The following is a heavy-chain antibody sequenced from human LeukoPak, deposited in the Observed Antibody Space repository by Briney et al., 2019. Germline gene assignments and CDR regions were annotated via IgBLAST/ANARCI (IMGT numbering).Heavy chain of an antibody. CDR3: ASRAGYCSSTSCYTLMYAFDI. V-gene: IGHV3-33*01. J-gene: IGHJ3*02. CDR2: IWYDGSNK. D-gene: IGHD2-2*02. CDR1: GFTFSSYG. Sequence: GGSLRLSCAASGFTFSSYGMHWVRQAPGKGLEWVAVIWYDGSNKYYADSVKGRFTISRDNSKNTLYLQMNSLRSEDTAVYYCASRAGYCSSTSCYTLMYAFDIWGQGTMVTVSS.